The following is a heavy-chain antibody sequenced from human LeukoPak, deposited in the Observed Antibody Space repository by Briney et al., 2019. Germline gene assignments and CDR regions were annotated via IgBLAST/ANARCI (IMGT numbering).Heavy chain of an antibody. V-gene: IGHV4-59*08. CDR1: GGSISGYY. J-gene: IGHJ4*02. CDR2: ISYSGNT. Sequence: SETLSLTCTVSGGSISGYYWSWIRQPPGKGLECLGYISYSGNTNSNPFLNTRVTVSVHTSSNQFSLKLRSVTAADTAVYYCARQGEMATSTYFDFWGQGTLVTVSS. D-gene: IGHD5-24*01. CDR3: ARQGEMATSTYFDF.